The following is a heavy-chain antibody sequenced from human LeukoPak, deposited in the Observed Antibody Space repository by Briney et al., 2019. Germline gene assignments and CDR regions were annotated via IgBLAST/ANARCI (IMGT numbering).Heavy chain of an antibody. CDR3: ARHLRYCTNGVCYSSYFDY. CDR1: GYSFTSYW. V-gene: IGHV5-51*01. Sequence: GESLKISCKGSGYSFTSYWIGWVRQMPGKGLEWMGIIYPGDSDTRYSPSFQGQVTISADKSISTAYLQWSSLKASDTAMYYCARHLRYCTNGVCYSSYFDYWGQGTLVTVSS. D-gene: IGHD2-8*01. CDR2: IYPGDSDT. J-gene: IGHJ4*02.